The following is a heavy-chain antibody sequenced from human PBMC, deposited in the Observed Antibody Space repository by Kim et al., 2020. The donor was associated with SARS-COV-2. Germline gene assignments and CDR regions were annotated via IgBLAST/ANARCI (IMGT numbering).Heavy chain of an antibody. CDR3: ARGGTGRRWLQSRQVDY. Sequence: ASVKVSCKASGYTFTSYDINWVRQATGQGLEWMGWMNPNSGNTGYAQKFQGRVTMTRNTSISTAYMELSSLRSEDTAVYYCARGGTGRRWLQSRQVDYWGQGTLVTVSS. D-gene: IGHD5-12*01. J-gene: IGHJ4*02. V-gene: IGHV1-8*01. CDR1: GYTFTSYD. CDR2: MNPNSGNT.